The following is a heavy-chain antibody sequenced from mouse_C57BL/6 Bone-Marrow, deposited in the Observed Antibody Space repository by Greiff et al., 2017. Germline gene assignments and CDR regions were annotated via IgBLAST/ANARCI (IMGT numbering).Heavy chain of an antibody. J-gene: IGHJ3*01. CDR2: IDPSDSYT. Sequence: VQLQQPGAELVRPGTSVKLSCKASGYTFTSYWMHWVKQRPGQGLEWIGVIDPSDSYTNYKQKFKGKATLTVDTSSSTAYMQLSSLTSEDSAVYYCARRYPYSNAWFAYWGQGTLVAVSA. V-gene: IGHV1-59*01. CDR3: ARRYPYSNAWFAY. D-gene: IGHD2-5*01. CDR1: GYTFTSYW.